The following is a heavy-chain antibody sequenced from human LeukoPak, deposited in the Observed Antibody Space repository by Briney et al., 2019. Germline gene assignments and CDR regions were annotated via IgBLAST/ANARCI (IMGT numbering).Heavy chain of an antibody. V-gene: IGHV1-46*01. D-gene: IGHD5-12*01. CDR3: ARGERGGYDWYGMDV. CDR1: GYTFTSYY. J-gene: IGHJ6*02. CDR2: INPSGGST. Sequence: GASVKVSCKASGYTFTSYYMHWVRQAPGQGLEWMGIINPSGGSTGYAQKFQGRVTMTRNTSISTAYMELSSLRSEDTAVYYCARGERGGYDWYGMDVWGQGTTVTVSS.